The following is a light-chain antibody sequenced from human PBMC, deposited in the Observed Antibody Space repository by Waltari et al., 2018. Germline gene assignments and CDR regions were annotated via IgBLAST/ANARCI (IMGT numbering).Light chain of an antibody. CDR2: AAS. CDR1: QSISSY. Sequence: DIQMTQSPSSLSASVGDRVTITCRASQSISSYLSWYRQKPGKAPKLLIYAASNLQSGVPSRFSGSGSGTDFTLTISSLQPEDFATYYCQQSYSTPRTFGQGTKVEIK. CDR3: QQSYSTPRT. V-gene: IGKV1-39*01. J-gene: IGKJ1*01.